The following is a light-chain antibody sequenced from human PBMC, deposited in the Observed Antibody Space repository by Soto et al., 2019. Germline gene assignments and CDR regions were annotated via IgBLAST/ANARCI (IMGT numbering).Light chain of an antibody. J-gene: IGKJ1*01. CDR2: GAS. CDR3: QQYNDWPQT. V-gene: IGKV3-15*01. Sequence: EIVMTQSPATLSVSPGERATLSCRASQSVSSTLAWYQQKPGQAPRLLIYGASTRATGIPARFSGSGSGTEFTLIISSLQSEDFAVYYCQQYNDWPQTFGQGTKVEIK. CDR1: QSVSST.